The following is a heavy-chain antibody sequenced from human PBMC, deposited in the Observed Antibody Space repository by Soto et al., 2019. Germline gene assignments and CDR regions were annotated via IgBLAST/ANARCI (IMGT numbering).Heavy chain of an antibody. CDR1: GFTFSKYA. CDR3: AKSGEFYGAYYYYYYGMDV. Sequence: GGSLRLSCAASGFTFSKYAMMWVRQAPGKGLEWVSGILGSGGTYHADSVKGRFTISKDNSRDTLYLQMNSLRAEDTAVYYCAKSGEFYGAYYYYYYGMDVWGQGTTVTVSS. J-gene: IGHJ6*02. CDR2: ILGSGGT. D-gene: IGHD3-10*01. V-gene: IGHV3-23*01.